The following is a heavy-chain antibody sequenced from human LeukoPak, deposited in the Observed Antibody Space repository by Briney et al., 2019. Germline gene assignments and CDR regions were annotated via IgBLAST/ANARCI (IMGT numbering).Heavy chain of an antibody. CDR1: GGSVSSGSYY. J-gene: IGHJ4*02. V-gene: IGHV4-61*01. D-gene: IGHD6-6*01. CDR2: IYYSGST. CDR3: ASESSGTFDY. Sequence: SETLSLTCTVSGGSVSSGSYYWSWIRQPPGKGLEWIGYIYYSGSTNYNPSLKSRVTISVDTSKNQFSPKLSSVTAADTAVYYCASESSGTFDYWGQGTLVTVSS.